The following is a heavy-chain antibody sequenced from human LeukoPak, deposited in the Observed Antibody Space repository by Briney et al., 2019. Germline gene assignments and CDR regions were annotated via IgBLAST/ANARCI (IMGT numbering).Heavy chain of an antibody. CDR1: GGSMSSSTHY. CDR2: IYYSGST. D-gene: IGHD1-1*01. J-gene: IGHJ3*02. V-gene: IGHV4-39*01. CDR3: ANFFNFDGFDI. Sequence: PSETLSLTCTVSGGSMSSSTHYWGWIRQPPGKGLEWIGSIYYSGSTYYNPSLKSRVTISLDTSKNQFSLKLSSVTAADTAVYYCANFFNFDGFDIWGQGKMVTVSS.